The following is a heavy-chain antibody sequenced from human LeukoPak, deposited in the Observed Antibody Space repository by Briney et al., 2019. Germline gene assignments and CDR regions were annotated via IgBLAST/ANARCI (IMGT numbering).Heavy chain of an antibody. CDR1: GYTFTGYY. V-gene: IGHV1-2*02. CDR2: INPNSGGT. Sequence: ASVKVSCKASGYTFTGYYMHWVRQAPGQGLEWMGWINPNSGGTNYAQKFQGRVTMTRDTSISTAYMELSRLRSDDTAVYYCARGTTMVRGVIGDYYYYMDVWGKGTTVTISS. J-gene: IGHJ6*03. CDR3: ARGTTMVRGVIGDYYYYMDV. D-gene: IGHD3-10*01.